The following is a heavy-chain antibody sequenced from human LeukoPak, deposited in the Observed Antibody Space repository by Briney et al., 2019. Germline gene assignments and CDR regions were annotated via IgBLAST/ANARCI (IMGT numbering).Heavy chain of an antibody. CDR1: GGSISGYY. Sequence: SETLSLTCTVSGGSISGYYWSWIRQPPGKGLEWIGEINHSGSTNYNPSLKSRVTISVDTSKNQFSLKLSSVTAADTAVYYCARVLKGYCSSTSCYAWFDPWGQGTLVTVSS. D-gene: IGHD2-2*01. CDR2: INHSGST. J-gene: IGHJ5*02. CDR3: ARVLKGYCSSTSCYAWFDP. V-gene: IGHV4-34*01.